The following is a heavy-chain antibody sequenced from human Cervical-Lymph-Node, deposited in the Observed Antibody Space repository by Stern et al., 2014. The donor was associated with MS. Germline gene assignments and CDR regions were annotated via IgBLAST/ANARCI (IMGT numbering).Heavy chain of an antibody. Sequence: VQLVQSGAEVKKPGESLKISCKGSGYSFTSYWIGWVRQMPGKGLGWMGIIYPGDSDTRYSPSFQGQVTISADKSISTAYLQWSSLKASDTAMYYCARRAYCGGDCYAYFDYWGQGTLVTVSS. CDR3: ARRAYCGGDCYAYFDY. J-gene: IGHJ4*02. D-gene: IGHD2-21*02. CDR2: IYPGDSDT. CDR1: GYSFTSYW. V-gene: IGHV5-51*01.